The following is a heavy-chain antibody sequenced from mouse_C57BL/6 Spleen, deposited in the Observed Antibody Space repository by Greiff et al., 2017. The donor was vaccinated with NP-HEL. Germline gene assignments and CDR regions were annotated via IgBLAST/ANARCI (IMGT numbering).Heavy chain of an antibody. CDR2: INPSTGGT. D-gene: IGHD1-1*01. J-gene: IGHJ4*01. V-gene: IGHV1-42*01. CDR3: ARDGSSWSDYAMDY. CDR1: GYSFTGYY. Sequence: EVQLQQSGPELVKPGASVKISCKASGYSFTGYYMNWVKQSPEKSLEWIGEINPSTGGTTYNQKFKAKATLTVDKSSSTAYMQLKSLTSEDSAVYYCARDGSSWSDYAMDYWGQGTSVTVSS.